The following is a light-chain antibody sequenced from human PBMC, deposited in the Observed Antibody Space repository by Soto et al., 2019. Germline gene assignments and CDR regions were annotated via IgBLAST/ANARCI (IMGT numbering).Light chain of an antibody. CDR3: QQYDKWPIT. CDR1: ESVNSN. J-gene: IGKJ5*01. V-gene: IGKV3D-15*01. CDR2: AAS. Sequence: EKVMTRSPGTLSLSPGERATLSCRASESVNSNLAWYQQKPGQAPKLLIYAASTRATGIPARFSGSGFGTEFTLTVNSLQSEDFAVYYCQQYDKWPITFGQGTELEVK.